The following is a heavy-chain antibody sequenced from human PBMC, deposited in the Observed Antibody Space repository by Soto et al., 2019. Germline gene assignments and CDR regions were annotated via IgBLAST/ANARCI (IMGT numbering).Heavy chain of an antibody. CDR1: GYTFTSYY. CDR2: INPSGGST. Sequence: ASVKVSCKASGYTFTSYYMHWVRQAPGQGLEWMGIINPSGGSTSYAQKFQGRVTMTRDTSTSTVYMELSSLRSEDTAVYYCARDQETYYDILTGYYGSLDYWGQGTLVTVSS. D-gene: IGHD3-9*01. V-gene: IGHV1-46*01. CDR3: ARDQETYYDILTGYYGSLDY. J-gene: IGHJ4*02.